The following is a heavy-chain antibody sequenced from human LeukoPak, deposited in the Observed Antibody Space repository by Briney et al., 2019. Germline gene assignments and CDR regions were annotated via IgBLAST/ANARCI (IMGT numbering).Heavy chain of an antibody. CDR3: ARVNWIGVLFDC. CDR2: INQNGSLT. CDR1: GFSFCGHW. D-gene: IGHD1-1*01. V-gene: IGHV3-7*04. Sequence: GGSLRLSCVAPGFSFCGHWMTWARQAPGKGLEWVATINQNGSLTYYVDSVEGRFTISRDNAMKSLFLQMNSLRGEDVGVYYCARVNWIGVLFDCWGQGTPVTVSS. J-gene: IGHJ5*01.